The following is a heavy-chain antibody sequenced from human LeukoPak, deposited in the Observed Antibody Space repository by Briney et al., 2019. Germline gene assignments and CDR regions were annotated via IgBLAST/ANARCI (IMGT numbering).Heavy chain of an antibody. CDR1: GEPISSYY. CDR2: VYYNGNT. D-gene: IGHD3-3*01. J-gene: IGHJ4*02. Sequence: SETLSLTCLVSGEPISSYYWSWIRQAPGRGPEYIGNVYYNGNTNYNPSLKSRVAISVDASKNQFSLKVDSVTTADTAVCYCARGDYDFWSGNWRFDTWGQGTLVTVSS. V-gene: IGHV4-59*01. CDR3: ARGDYDFWSGNWRFDT.